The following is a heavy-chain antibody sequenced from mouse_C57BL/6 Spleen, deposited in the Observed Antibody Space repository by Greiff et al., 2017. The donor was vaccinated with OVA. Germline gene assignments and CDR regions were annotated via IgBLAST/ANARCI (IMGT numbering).Heavy chain of an antibody. D-gene: IGHD2-4*01. Sequence: QVQLKQPGAELVKPGASVKLSCKASGYTFTSYWMHWVKQRPGRGLEWIGRIDPNSGGTKYNEKFKSKATLTVDKPSSTAYMQLSSLTSEDSAVYYCARWKGPYDYDDGAWFAYWGQGTLVTVSA. CDR2: IDPNSGGT. CDR1: GYTFTSYW. CDR3: ARWKGPYDYDDGAWFAY. J-gene: IGHJ3*01. V-gene: IGHV1-72*01.